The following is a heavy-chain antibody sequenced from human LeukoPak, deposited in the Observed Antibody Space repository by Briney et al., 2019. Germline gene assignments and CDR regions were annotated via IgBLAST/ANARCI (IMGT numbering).Heavy chain of an antibody. Sequence: SEILSLTCTVSGGSISSGDYYWSWIRQPPGKGLEWIGYIYYSGSTYYNPSLKSRVTISVDTSKNQFSLKLSSVTAADTAVYYCARGARDSSGSYSLYYFDYWGQGTLVTVSS. CDR2: IYYSGST. CDR1: GGSISSGDYY. J-gene: IGHJ4*02. D-gene: IGHD3-22*01. V-gene: IGHV4-30-4*01. CDR3: ARGARDSSGSYSLYYFDY.